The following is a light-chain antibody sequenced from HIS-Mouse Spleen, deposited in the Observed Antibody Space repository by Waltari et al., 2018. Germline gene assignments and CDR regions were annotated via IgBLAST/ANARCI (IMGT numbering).Light chain of an antibody. CDR2: STN. J-gene: IGLJ3*02. CDR3: AAWDDSLNGWV. V-gene: IGLV1-44*01. Sequence: HSALTQPPSASGTPGQRVTISGSGSRSNSGSNTITRYQQLPGTAPYLLIYSTNQRPSGVPDRFSGSKSGTSASLAISGLQSEDEADYYCAAWDDSLNGWVFGGGTKLTVL. CDR1: RSNSGSNT.